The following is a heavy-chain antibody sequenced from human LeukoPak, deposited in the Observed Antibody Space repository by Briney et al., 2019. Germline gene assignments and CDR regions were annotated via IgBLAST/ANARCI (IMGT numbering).Heavy chain of an antibody. CDR2: IKSDWGT. V-gene: IGHV3-74*01. J-gene: IGHJ1*01. D-gene: IGHD3-22*01. CDR1: GFTFSTYW. Sequence: PGGSLRLSCAASGFTFSTYWMHWVRQAPGKGLVWVSRIKSDWGTNYADSFKGRVTISRDNPNKTVSLQMNSLRPEDTGVYYCARAPSEIGGYYPEYFRHWGQGTLVTVSS. CDR3: ARAPSEIGGYYPEYFRH.